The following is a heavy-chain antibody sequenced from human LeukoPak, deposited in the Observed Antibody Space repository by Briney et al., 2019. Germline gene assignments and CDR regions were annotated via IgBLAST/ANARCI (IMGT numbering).Heavy chain of an antibody. D-gene: IGHD6-13*01. CDR2: ISGSGGST. J-gene: IGHJ6*02. CDR3: AKGGAADYYYYYYGMDV. V-gene: IGHV3-23*01. Sequence: GGSLRLSCAASGFTFSSYAMSWVRQAPGKGLEWVSAISGSGGSTYCADSVKGRFTISRDNSKNTLYLQMNSLRAEDTAVYYCAKGGAADYYYYYYGMDVWGQGTTVTVSS. CDR1: GFTFSSYA.